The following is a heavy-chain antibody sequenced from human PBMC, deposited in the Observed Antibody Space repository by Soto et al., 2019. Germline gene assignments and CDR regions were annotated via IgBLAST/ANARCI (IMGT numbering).Heavy chain of an antibody. D-gene: IGHD4-17*01. J-gene: IGHJ3*01. CDR1: GGTFSGYG. V-gene: IGHV1-69*02. CDR3: ARHGANPLPAFHAFDF. CDR2: IFPIDDMA. Sequence: QVQLVQSGAEVKKPGSSVKVSCKASGGTFSGYGISWVRQAPGQGLEWMGRIFPIDDMANSAQKFQGRVTITADKSTTTAYMELRSLRSEDTAVYYCARHGANPLPAFHAFDFWGQGTMVTVSS.